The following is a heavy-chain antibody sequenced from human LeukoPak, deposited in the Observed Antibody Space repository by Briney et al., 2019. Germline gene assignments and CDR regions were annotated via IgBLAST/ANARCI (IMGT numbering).Heavy chain of an antibody. CDR1: GFTFSSYG. Sequence: GGSLRLSCAASGFTFSSYGMHWVRQAPGKGLEWVAVISYDGSNKYYADSVKGRFTISRDNSKNTLYLQMNSLRAEDTAVYYCAKDRYCSSTSCFDAFDIWGQGTMVTVSS. CDR3: AKDRYCSSTSCFDAFDI. CDR2: ISYDGSNK. D-gene: IGHD2-2*01. V-gene: IGHV3-30*18. J-gene: IGHJ3*02.